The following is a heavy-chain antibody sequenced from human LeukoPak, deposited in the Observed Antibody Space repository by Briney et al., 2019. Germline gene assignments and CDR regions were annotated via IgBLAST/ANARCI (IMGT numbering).Heavy chain of an antibody. CDR2: VYYSGST. Sequence: SETLSLTCTVSGGSISSYYWSWNRQPPGKGLEWIGYVYYSGSTNYNPSLKSRVTISIDTSRTQFSLKLSSVTAADTAVYYCARSELLWFGGVNSGFDYWGQGTLVTVSS. CDR3: ARSELLWFGGVNSGFDY. J-gene: IGHJ4*02. CDR1: GGSISSYY. D-gene: IGHD3-10*01. V-gene: IGHV4-59*01.